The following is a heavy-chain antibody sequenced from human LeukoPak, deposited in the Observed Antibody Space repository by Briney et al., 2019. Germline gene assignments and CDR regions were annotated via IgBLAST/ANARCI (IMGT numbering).Heavy chain of an antibody. CDR3: ARVGHKIFGVDV. V-gene: IGHV1-8*01. Sequence: ASVKVSCKASGYTFTSYDINWVRQATGQGLEWMGWMNPNSGNTGYAQKFQGRVTMTRDTSISTAYMELSRLRSDDTAVYYCARVGHKIFGVDVWGKGTTVTVSS. CDR1: GYTFTSYD. D-gene: IGHD3-3*01. CDR2: MNPNSGNT. J-gene: IGHJ6*04.